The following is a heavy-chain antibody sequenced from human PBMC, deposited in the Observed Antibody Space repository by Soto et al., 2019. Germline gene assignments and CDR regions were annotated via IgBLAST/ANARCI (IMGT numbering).Heavy chain of an antibody. Sequence: PGGSLRLSCAASGFTFSSYGMHWVRQAPGKGPEWVAVISYDGSNKYFADSVKGRFTISRDNSKNTLYLQMNSLRAEDTAVYYCAKDQVHGLWFGELFSYWGQGTLVTVSS. CDR3: AKDQVHGLWFGELFSY. CDR1: GFTFSSYG. J-gene: IGHJ4*02. CDR2: ISYDGSNK. V-gene: IGHV3-30*18. D-gene: IGHD3-10*01.